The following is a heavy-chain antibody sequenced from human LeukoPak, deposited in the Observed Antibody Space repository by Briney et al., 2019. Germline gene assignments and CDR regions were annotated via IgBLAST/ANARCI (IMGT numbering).Heavy chain of an antibody. CDR2: IIPILGIA. CDR1: GGTFSSYA. V-gene: IGHV1-69*04. CDR3: ARDRGLRDDSSGYYALKGYYFDY. D-gene: IGHD3-22*01. J-gene: IGHJ4*02. Sequence: VASVKLSCKASGGTFSSYAISWVRQAPGQGLEWMGRIIPILGIANYAQKFQGRVTITADKSTSTAYMELSSLRSEDTAVYYCARDRGLRDDSSGYYALKGYYFDYWGQGTLVTVST.